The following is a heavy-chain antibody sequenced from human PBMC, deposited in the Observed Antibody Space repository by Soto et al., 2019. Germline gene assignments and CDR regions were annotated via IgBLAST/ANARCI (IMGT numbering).Heavy chain of an antibody. CDR1: GFTFSSYS. Sequence: PGGSLRLSRAASGFTFSSYSMSWVRQAPGKGLEWVSAISGSGGSTYYADSVKGRFTISRDNSKNTLYLQMNSLRAEDTAVYYCARENAVVVPAAIVYYYYYGMDVWGQGTTVTVSS. CDR2: ISGSGGST. V-gene: IGHV3-23*01. CDR3: ARENAVVVPAAIVYYYYYGMDV. J-gene: IGHJ6*02. D-gene: IGHD2-2*01.